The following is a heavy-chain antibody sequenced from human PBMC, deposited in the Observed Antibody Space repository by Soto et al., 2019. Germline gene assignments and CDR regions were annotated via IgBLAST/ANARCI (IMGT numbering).Heavy chain of an antibody. CDR3: ALNRGYCSGGSCFSYFDY. Sequence: EVQLLESGGGLVQPGGSLRLSCAASGFTFSSYAMSWVRQAPGKGLEWVSAISGSGGSTYYADSVKGRFTISRDNSKNTLYLQMNSLRAEDTAVYYCALNRGYCSGGSCFSYFDYWGQGTLVTVSS. J-gene: IGHJ4*02. V-gene: IGHV3-23*01. CDR2: ISGSGGST. CDR1: GFTFSSYA. D-gene: IGHD2-15*01.